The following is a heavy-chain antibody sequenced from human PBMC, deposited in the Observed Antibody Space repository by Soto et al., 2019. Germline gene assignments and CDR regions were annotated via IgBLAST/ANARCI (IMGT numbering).Heavy chain of an antibody. CDR3: ARGGVLTGYYEGYFDY. D-gene: IGHD3-9*01. CDR2: ISYDGSNK. V-gene: IGHV3-30-3*01. CDR1: GFTFSSYA. Sequence: VQLVESGGGLVQPGGSLRLSCAASGFTFSSYAMHWVRQAPGKGLEWVAVISYDGSNKYYADSVKGRFTISRDNSKNTLYLQMNSLRAEDTAVYYCARGGVLTGYYEGYFDYWGQGTLVTVSS. J-gene: IGHJ4*02.